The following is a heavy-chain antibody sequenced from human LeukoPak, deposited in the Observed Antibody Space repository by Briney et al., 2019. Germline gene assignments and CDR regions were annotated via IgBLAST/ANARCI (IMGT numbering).Heavy chain of an antibody. CDR1: GGSFSGYY. D-gene: IGHD2-8*01. V-gene: IGHV4-34*01. CDR2: INHSGST. J-gene: IGHJ5*02. CDR3: ARGLNGGRWFDP. Sequence: PSETLSLTCAVYGGSFSGYYWSWIRQPPGKGLEWIGEINHSGSTNYNPSLKSRVTISVDTSKNRFSLKLSSVTAADTAVYYCARGLNGGRWFDPWGQGTLVTVSS.